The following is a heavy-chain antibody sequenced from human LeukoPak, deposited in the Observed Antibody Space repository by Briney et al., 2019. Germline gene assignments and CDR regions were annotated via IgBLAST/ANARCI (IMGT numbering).Heavy chain of an antibody. CDR2: MYLSGTT. CDR1: GDSINSLDL. CDR3: AGLVGRYSSGLYYYYFDY. V-gene: IGHV4-4*02. Sequence: SETLSLTCTVYGDSINSLDLWSWVRQPPGKGLEWIGEMYLSGTTHSNPSVKSRVTISIDKSKNQFFLNLSSVTAADTAVYYCAGLVGRYSSGLYYYYFDYWGQGTLVTVSS. D-gene: IGHD3-22*01. J-gene: IGHJ4*02.